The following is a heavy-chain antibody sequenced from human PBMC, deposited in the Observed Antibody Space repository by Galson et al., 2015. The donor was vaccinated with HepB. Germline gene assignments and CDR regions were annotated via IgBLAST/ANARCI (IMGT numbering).Heavy chain of an antibody. J-gene: IGHJ4*02. D-gene: IGHD3-22*01. Sequence: CAISEDSVSSNSAAWNWIRQSPSRGLEWLGRTYYRSKWYNDYAVSVKSRITINPDTSKNQFSLQLNSVTPEDTAVYYCARDNHGFLNYYYDSSGFDYWGQRTLVTLSS. CDR1: EDSVSSNSAA. CDR3: ARDNHGFLNYYYDSSGFDY. V-gene: IGHV6-1*01. CDR2: TYYRSKWYN.